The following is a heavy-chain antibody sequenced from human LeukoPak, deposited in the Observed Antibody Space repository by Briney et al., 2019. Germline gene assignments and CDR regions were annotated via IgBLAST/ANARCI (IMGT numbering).Heavy chain of an antibody. D-gene: IGHD2-15*01. CDR2: INHSGST. Sequence: GSLRLSCAASGFTVSSNYMSWIRQPPGKGLEWIGEINHSGSTNYNPSLKSRVTISVDTSKNQFSLKLSSVTAADTALYYCARAWELDCSGGSCYSSDAFDIWGQGTMVTVSS. J-gene: IGHJ3*02. CDR3: ARAWELDCSGGSCYSSDAFDI. V-gene: IGHV4-34*01. CDR1: GFTVSSNY.